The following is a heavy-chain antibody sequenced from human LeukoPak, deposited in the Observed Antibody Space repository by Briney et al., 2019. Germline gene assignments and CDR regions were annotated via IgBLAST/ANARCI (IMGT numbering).Heavy chain of an antibody. Sequence: SQTLSLTCAISGDRVSSNNGAWNWIRQSPSRGLEWLGRTYYRSKWYNDYAGSLRSRITISPDTSKNQFSLQVYSVTPEDTAVYYCARDVGTTGWHTYDFWGQGTLVTVSS. D-gene: IGHD3-9*01. CDR2: TYYRSKWYN. J-gene: IGHJ4*02. CDR1: GDRVSSNNGA. V-gene: IGHV6-1*01. CDR3: ARDVGTTGWHTYDF.